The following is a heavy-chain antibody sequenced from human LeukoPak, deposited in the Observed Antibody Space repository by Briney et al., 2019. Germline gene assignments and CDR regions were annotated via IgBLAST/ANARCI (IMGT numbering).Heavy chain of an antibody. Sequence: GGSLRLSCVGSGFSFSSYWMHWVRQAPRKGLVWVSRISGDGRNINYADSVRGRFTISRDNAKNTLYLQMNTLRVEDTAVYYCTRDLMDYDVSTGLHHYYMDVWGQGTTVTVSS. V-gene: IGHV3-74*01. CDR1: GFSFSSYW. CDR2: ISGDGRNI. J-gene: IGHJ6*02. CDR3: TRDLMDYDVSTGLHHYYMDV. D-gene: IGHD3-9*01.